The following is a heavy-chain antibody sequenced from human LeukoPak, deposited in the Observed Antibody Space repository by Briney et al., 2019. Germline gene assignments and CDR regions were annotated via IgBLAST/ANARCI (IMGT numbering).Heavy chain of an antibody. CDR2: IYYSGST. V-gene: IGHV4-39*01. Sequence: SETLSLTCTVSGGSISSSSYYWGWIRQPPGKGLEWIGNIYYSGSTYYNPSLKSRVTISVDTSRNQFSLKLNSVTAADTAVYYCGRLLTAGITGRWFDPWGQGTLVSVSP. D-gene: IGHD1-7*01. CDR3: GRLLTAGITGRWFDP. CDR1: GGSISSSSYY. J-gene: IGHJ5*02.